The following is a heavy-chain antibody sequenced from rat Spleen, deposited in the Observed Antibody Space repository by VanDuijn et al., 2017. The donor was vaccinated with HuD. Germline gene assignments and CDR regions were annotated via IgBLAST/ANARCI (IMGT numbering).Heavy chain of an antibody. D-gene: IGHD1-2*01. V-gene: IGHV5-20*01. CDR2: ISYDGSST. Sequence: EVQLVESGGGLVQPGRSMKLSCAASGFTFSNYDMAWVRQAPTKGLEWVASISYDGSSTYYRDSVKGRFTISRDNAKSTLYLQMDSLRSEDTATYYCTTAPAYYSSSDYVMDAWGQGASVTVSS. CDR1: GFTFSNYD. CDR3: TTAPAYYSSSDYVMDA. J-gene: IGHJ4*01.